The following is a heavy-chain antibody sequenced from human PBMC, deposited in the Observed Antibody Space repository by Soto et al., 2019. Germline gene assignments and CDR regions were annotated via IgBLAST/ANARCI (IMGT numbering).Heavy chain of an antibody. CDR2: ISSSSSNI. CDR1: GLTFSSYS. Sequence: EVQLEESGGGLVQRGGSLRLSCAASGLTFSSYSMNWVRQAPGKGLEWVSYISSSSSNIYYADSVKGRFTISRDNAKNSLYLQMNSLRAEDTAVYYCAFLEESRYYYCGMDVWGQGTTGTVSS. V-gene: IGHV3-48*01. CDR3: AFLEESRYYYCGMDV. J-gene: IGHJ6*02.